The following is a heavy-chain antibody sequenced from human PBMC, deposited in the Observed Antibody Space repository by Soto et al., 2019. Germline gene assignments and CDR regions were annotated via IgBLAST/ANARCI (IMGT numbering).Heavy chain of an antibody. CDR2: IYPGDHET. CDR3: ARSPRSSPYFDY. V-gene: IGHV5-51*01. J-gene: IGHJ4*02. D-gene: IGHD6-13*01. Sequence: ESLKISCQCSGYTFSNFWIGWVRQLPGKGLEWMGIIYPGDHETRYSPSFHGKVTISADKSINTACLQWNSLEASDTAFYFCARSPRSSPYFDYWGQGALVTVSS. CDR1: GYTFSNFW.